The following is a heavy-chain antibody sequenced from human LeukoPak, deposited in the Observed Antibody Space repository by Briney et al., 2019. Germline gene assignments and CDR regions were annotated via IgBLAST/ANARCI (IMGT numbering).Heavy chain of an antibody. D-gene: IGHD1-14*01. V-gene: IGHV3-30*04. Sequence: GGSLRLSCAASGFTFNSYAMHWVRQAPGKGLEWVAVISHDGKKEYYADSVKGRFTISRDNSRNTVYLQMNSLRAEDTAIYYCVKHETGPEYWGQGTLVTVSS. CDR3: VKHETGPEY. CDR1: GFTFNSYA. CDR2: ISHDGKKE. J-gene: IGHJ4*02.